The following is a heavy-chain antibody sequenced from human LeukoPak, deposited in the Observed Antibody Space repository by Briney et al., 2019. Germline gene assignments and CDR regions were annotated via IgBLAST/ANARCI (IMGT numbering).Heavy chain of an antibody. J-gene: IGHJ4*02. Sequence: PSETLSLTCTVSGGSFSSSSYYWGWIRQPPGKGLEWIGYIYYSGSTNYNPSLKSRVTISVDTSKNQFSLKLSSVTAADTAVYYCARGIVVVITDEYYFDYCGQGTLVTVSS. V-gene: IGHV4-61*01. D-gene: IGHD3-22*01. CDR2: IYYSGST. CDR3: ARGIVVVITDEYYFDY. CDR1: GGSFSSSSYY.